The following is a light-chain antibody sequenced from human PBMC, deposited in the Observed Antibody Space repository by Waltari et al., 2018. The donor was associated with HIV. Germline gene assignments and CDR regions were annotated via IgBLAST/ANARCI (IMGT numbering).Light chain of an antibody. Sequence: EIVLTQSPGTLSLSPGERATLSCRASQSVRSASLAWYQQKPGQAPRLLIDGASSRAPGIPDRFSGSGAVTDFILTISRLQPEDCAVYYCQQYAASPLTFGDGTKVEIK. CDR1: QSVRSAS. V-gene: IGKV3-20*01. CDR2: GAS. CDR3: QQYAASPLT. J-gene: IGKJ4*01.